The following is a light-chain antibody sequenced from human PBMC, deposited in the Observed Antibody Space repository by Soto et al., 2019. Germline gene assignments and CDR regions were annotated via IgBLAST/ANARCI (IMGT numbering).Light chain of an antibody. V-gene: IGLV2-14*03. J-gene: IGLJ1*01. CDR2: DVS. CDR3: SSYTSSFKLAV. Sequence: QSALTQPASVSGSPGQSITIFCTGTSSEVGGYNYVSWYQQHPGSAPKLMIYDVSSRPSGVSNRFSGSKSGNTASLTISGLQAEDEADYYCSSYTSSFKLAVFGSGTKVTVL. CDR1: SSEVGGYNY.